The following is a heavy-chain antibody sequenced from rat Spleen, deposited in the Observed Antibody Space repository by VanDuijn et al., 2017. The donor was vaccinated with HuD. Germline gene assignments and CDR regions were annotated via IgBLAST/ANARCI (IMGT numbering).Heavy chain of an antibody. Sequence: EVQLQESGPGPVNVSESLSLTCSVTGHSITSSYRWNWIRKFPGNKLEWMGYINSAGSTIYNPSHQSRISITRDTSRNHFFLQVNSVTTEDTATYYCARSDGTHYYLPFANWGQGTVVTVSS. J-gene: IGHJ3*01. CDR2: INSAGST. CDR1: GHSITSSYR. V-gene: IGHV3-3*01. D-gene: IGHD1-12*02. CDR3: ARSDGTHYYLPFAN.